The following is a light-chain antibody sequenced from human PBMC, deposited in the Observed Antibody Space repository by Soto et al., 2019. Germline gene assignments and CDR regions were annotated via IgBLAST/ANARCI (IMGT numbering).Light chain of an antibody. J-gene: IGKJ3*01. V-gene: IGKV1-39*01. CDR3: QQSYSTPLFT. CDR2: AAS. CDR1: QSNSTY. Sequence: DIQITQSPSSLSSSVGDRGTITCRANQSNSTYLNWYQQKPGKAPKLLIYAASSLQSGVPSRFSGSGSGTDFTLTISSLQPEDFATYYCQQSYSTPLFTFGPGTKVDIK.